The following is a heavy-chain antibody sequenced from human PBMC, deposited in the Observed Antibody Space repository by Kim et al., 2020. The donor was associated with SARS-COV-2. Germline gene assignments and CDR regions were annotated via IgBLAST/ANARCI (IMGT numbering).Heavy chain of an antibody. CDR1: GGSFSGYY. CDR3: ARGKGGRARWFDP. Sequence: SETLSLTCAVYGGSFSGYYWSWIRQPPGTGLEWIGEINHSGSTNYNPSLKSRVTISVDTSKNQFSLTLSSVTAAVTAGYYCARGKGGRARWFDPWGQGTLVTVSS. J-gene: IGHJ5*02. V-gene: IGHV4-34*01. CDR2: INHSGST.